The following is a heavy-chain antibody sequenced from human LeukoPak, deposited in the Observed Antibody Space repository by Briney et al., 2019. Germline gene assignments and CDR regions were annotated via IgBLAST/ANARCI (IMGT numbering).Heavy chain of an antibody. V-gene: IGHV3-66*01. J-gene: IGHJ3*01. CDR1: GVTVSSTY. D-gene: IGHD2-15*01. CDR3: ARASKVEAFDV. CDR2: IYGGGST. Sequence: GGSLRLSCAASGVTVSSTYMSWVRQAPGKGLEWVSVIYGGGSTYNADSVKGRFTISRDNSKNTLFLQMNSLRAEDTAVYYCARASKVEAFDVWGQGTMVTVSS.